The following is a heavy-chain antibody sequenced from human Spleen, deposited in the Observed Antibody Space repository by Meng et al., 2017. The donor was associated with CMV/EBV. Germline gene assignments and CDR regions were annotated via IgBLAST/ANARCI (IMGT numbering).Heavy chain of an antibody. CDR3: ARAYLTTAPYPDY. V-gene: IGHV1-46*01. J-gene: IGHJ4*02. Sequence: QVHRGQLGAEVKKPGASVKVSCKASGYTFTSYGISWVRQAPGQGLEWMGIINPSGGSTSYAQKFQGRVTMTRDTSTSTVYMELSSLRSEDTAVYYCARAYLTTAPYPDYWGQGTLVTVSS. D-gene: IGHD4-17*01. CDR2: INPSGGST. CDR1: GYTFTSYG.